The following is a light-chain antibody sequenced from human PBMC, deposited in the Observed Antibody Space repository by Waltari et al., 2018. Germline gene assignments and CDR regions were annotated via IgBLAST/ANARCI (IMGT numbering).Light chain of an antibody. V-gene: IGKV2-28*01. J-gene: IGKJ1*01. CDR1: QNLLHTNGYNY. Sequence: DIVVTQSPLSLPVTPGEPASISCRSSQNLLHTNGYNYLDWYLQKPGQPPQLLIFLGSNRASGVPDRFSGSGSGTEFTRKISRVEAEDVGVYYCMQALQSPWSFGQGTKVEIK. CDR3: MQALQSPWS. CDR2: LGS.